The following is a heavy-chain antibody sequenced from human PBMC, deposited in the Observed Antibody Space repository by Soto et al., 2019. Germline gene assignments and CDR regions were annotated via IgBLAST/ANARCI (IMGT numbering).Heavy chain of an antibody. J-gene: IGHJ4*02. D-gene: IGHD3-22*01. CDR3: ARDGYDSSGYYPPNYFDY. CDR1: GFIFNNYA. Sequence: QVQLVESGGGVVQPGRSLRLSCAASGFIFNNYAMHWVRQAPGKGLEWVAVVSYDGNNKYYADSVKGRFTISRDNSKNTLYLQMNSLRAEDTAVYYCARDGYDSSGYYPPNYFDYWGQGTLVTVSS. CDR2: VSYDGNNK. V-gene: IGHV3-30-3*01.